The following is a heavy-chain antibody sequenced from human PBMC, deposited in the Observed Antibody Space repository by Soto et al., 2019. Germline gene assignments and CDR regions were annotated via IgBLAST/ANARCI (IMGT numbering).Heavy chain of an antibody. J-gene: IGHJ4*02. V-gene: IGHV3-23*01. D-gene: IGHD1-1*01. CDR1: GCTFSNFA. Sequence: QLFESGGGFVQPGGSLRLSCVASGCTFSNFAMAWFRQAPGEWLEWVSAISGSGDDTFYADSMKGRFTISRDNSKDTLYLQINSLRAEDTAVYYCANPIPKTGTTFGFWGQGTLVTVSS. CDR2: ISGSGDDT. CDR3: ANPIPKTGTTFGF.